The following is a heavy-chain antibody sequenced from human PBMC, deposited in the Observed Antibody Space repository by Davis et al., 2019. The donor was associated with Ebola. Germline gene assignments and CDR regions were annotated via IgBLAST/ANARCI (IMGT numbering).Heavy chain of an antibody. V-gene: IGHV3-72*01. J-gene: IGHJ1*01. D-gene: IGHD3-22*01. CDR3: ARDFYDSSGHYYAQH. Sequence: PGGSLRLSCAASGFSFSDHYMDWVRQTPGKGLEWVARIRSKAKTYTTEYAASVKGRFTISRDDSKNSLYLQMNSLITEDTAVYYCARDFYDSSGHYYAQHWGQGTLVTVSS. CDR2: IRSKAKTYTT. CDR1: GFSFSDHY.